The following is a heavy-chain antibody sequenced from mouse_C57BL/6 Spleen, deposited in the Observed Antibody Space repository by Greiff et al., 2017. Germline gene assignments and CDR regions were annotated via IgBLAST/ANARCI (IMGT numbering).Heavy chain of an antibody. CDR2: ISSGSSTI. D-gene: IGHD2-3*01. J-gene: IGHJ1*03. Sequence: EVMLVESGGGLVKPGGSLKLSCAASGFTFSDYGMHWVRQAPEKGLEWVAYISSGSSTIYYADTVKGRFTISRDNAKNTLFLQLTSLRSEDTAIYYCAMPNDGYLYWYIDFWGTGTTVTVSS. CDR3: AMPNDGYLYWYIDF. CDR1: GFTFSDYG. V-gene: IGHV5-17*01.